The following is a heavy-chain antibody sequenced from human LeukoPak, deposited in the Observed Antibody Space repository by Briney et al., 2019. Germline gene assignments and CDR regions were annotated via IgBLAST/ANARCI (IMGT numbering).Heavy chain of an antibody. CDR3: ARDRLDHYYGSGSPNYYFDY. V-gene: IGHV1-46*01. Sequence: ASVKVSCKASGYTFTSYYMQWVRQAPGQGLEWMGIINPSGGSTSYAQKFQGRVTMTRDTSTSTVYMELSSLRSEDTAVYYCARDRLDHYYGSGSPNYYFDYWGQGTLVTVSS. CDR1: GYTFTSYY. D-gene: IGHD3-10*01. CDR2: INPSGGST. J-gene: IGHJ4*02.